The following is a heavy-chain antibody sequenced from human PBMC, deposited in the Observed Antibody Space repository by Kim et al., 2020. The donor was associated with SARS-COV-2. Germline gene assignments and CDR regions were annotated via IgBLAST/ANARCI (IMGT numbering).Heavy chain of an antibody. J-gene: IGHJ4*01. CDR1: GFTFGSAH. Sequence: GGSLRLSCAGSGFTFGSAHMHWVRQAPGKGLEWVAVISADESIKGYADSVRGRFSGSRDNSQNTLFLQIDSLRPEDTAVYYCAREGHSSGRAGYFDNWG. V-gene: IGHV3-30*03. CDR2: ISADESIK. CDR3: AREGHSSGRAGYFDN. D-gene: IGHD6-25*01.